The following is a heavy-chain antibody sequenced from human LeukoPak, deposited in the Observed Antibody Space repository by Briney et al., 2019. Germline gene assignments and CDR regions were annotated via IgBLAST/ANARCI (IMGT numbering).Heavy chain of an antibody. J-gene: IGHJ4*02. V-gene: IGHV4-31*03. CDR3: ARGRGYSGHDYGVDY. CDR2: IYYSGST. Sequence: SQTLSLTCTVSGGSISSGGYYWSWIRQHPGKGLEWIGYIYYSGSTYYNPSLKSRVTISVDTSKNQFSLKLSSVTAADTAVYYCARGRGYSGHDYGVDYWGQGTLVTVSS. D-gene: IGHD5-12*01. CDR1: GGSISSGGYY.